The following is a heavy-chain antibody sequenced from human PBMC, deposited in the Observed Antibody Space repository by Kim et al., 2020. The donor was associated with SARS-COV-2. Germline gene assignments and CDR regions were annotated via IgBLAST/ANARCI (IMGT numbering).Heavy chain of an antibody. CDR1: GFTFSDYH. J-gene: IGHJ6*02. CDR3: ARRKYSTGYYYSGMDV. Sequence: GGSLRLSCAASGFTFSDYHMSWMRQAPGKGLEWVSYISSSGRTIFYADSVKGRFTISRDNAENSLFLQMNSLRAEDTAVYYCARRKYSTGYYYSGMDVWGQGTTVTVSS. CDR2: ISSSGRTI. V-gene: IGHV3-11*01. D-gene: IGHD6-6*01.